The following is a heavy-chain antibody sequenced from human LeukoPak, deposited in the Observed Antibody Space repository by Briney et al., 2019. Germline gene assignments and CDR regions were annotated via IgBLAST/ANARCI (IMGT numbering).Heavy chain of an antibody. Sequence: GGSLRLSCAASGFTFSSYAMHWVRQAPGKGLEWVAFMRFDGSNKYYADSVKGRFTISRDNSKNTLYLQMNSLRAEDTAVYYCARGSTATEPFDIWGQGTMVTVSS. CDR3: ARGSTATEPFDI. V-gene: IGHV3-30*02. CDR2: MRFDGSNK. CDR1: GFTFSSYA. D-gene: IGHD2-2*01. J-gene: IGHJ3*02.